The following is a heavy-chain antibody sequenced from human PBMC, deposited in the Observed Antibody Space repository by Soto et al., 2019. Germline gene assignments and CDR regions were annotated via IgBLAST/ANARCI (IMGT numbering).Heavy chain of an antibody. CDR2: IIPIFGKV. V-gene: IGHV1-69*12. D-gene: IGHD6-19*01. CDR1: GGTFRTYA. CDR3: AKGAVAGTPTSYYYCVRDF. Sequence: QVQLLQCGAEVKKPESSVRVSSEASGGTFRTYAISWVRQAPGQGLEWMGEIIPIFGKVNYAQKFQGRVTITACEARTTVYMDLSSLTSEDTAGYYCAKGAVAGTPTSYYYCVRDFWGQGTTVTVS. J-gene: IGHJ6*02.